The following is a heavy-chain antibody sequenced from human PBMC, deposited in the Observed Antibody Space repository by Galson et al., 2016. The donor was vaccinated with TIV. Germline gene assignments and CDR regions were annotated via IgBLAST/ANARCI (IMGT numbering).Heavy chain of an antibody. CDR1: GFTFNAFG. J-gene: IGHJ4*02. D-gene: IGHD5-18*01. Sequence: SLRLSCAASGFTFNAFGIHWVRQAPGKGLEWVAVVWYDGNNKYYADSVKGRFTVSRDNSKSTLHLQMNSLRAEDTAVYYCARIYNAGYTIDYWGQGTLATVSS. CDR2: VWYDGNNK. V-gene: IGHV3-33*01. CDR3: ARIYNAGYTIDY.